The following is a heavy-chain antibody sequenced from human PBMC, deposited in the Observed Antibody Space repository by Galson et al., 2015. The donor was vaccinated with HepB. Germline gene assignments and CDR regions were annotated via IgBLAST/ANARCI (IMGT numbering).Heavy chain of an antibody. CDR2: INYSGST. D-gene: IGHD6-19*01. CDR3: ARSRYSSGWYSP. V-gene: IGHV4-59*01. CDR1: GGYISSFY. J-gene: IGHJ5*02. Sequence: LTCTVSGGYISSFYWCWIRRPPGKGLEWIGYINYSGSTNYNPSLKSRVTISLDTSKNQFSLKLSSVTAADTAVYYCARSRYSSGWYSPWGQGTLVTVSS.